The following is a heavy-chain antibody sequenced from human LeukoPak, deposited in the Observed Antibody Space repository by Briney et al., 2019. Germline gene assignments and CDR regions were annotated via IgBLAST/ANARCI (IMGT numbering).Heavy chain of an antibody. CDR3: ARGVTYYYDSSGYYRPNYFDY. D-gene: IGHD3-22*01. J-gene: IGHJ4*02. CDR2: IYYSGST. V-gene: IGHV4-31*03. CDR1: GGSISSGGYY. Sequence: SETLSLTCTVSGGSISSGGYYWSWIRQHPGKGLEWIGYIYYSGSTYYNPSLKSRVTISVDTSKNQFSLRLSSVTAADTAVYYCARGVTYYYDSSGYYRPNYFDYWGQGTLVTVSS.